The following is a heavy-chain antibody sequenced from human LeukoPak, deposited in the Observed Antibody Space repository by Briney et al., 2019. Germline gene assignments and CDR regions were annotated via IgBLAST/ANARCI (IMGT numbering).Heavy chain of an antibody. V-gene: IGHV4-59*08. Sequence: SETLSLTCTVSGGSISSYYWSWIRQPPGKGLEWIGYIYYSGSTNYNPSLKSRATMSVDTSKNQFSLKLSSVTAADTAVYYCARQIGYSSSWYKNYFDYWGQGTLVTVSS. D-gene: IGHD6-13*01. CDR2: IYYSGST. CDR3: ARQIGYSSSWYKNYFDY. J-gene: IGHJ4*02. CDR1: GGSISSYY.